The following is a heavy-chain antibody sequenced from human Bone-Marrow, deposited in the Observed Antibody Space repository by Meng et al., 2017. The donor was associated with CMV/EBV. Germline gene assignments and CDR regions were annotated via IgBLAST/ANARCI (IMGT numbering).Heavy chain of an antibody. D-gene: IGHD3-22*01. CDR2: ISSSGSTI. Sequence: GESLKISCAASGFTFSSYEMNWVRQAPGKGLEWVSYISSSGSTIYYADSVKGRFTISSDNAKNSLYLQMNSLRAEDTAVYYCAREGYASSGYYSRPFDYWGQGTLVTVSS. CDR1: GFTFSSYE. J-gene: IGHJ4*02. V-gene: IGHV3-48*03. CDR3: AREGYASSGYYSRPFDY.